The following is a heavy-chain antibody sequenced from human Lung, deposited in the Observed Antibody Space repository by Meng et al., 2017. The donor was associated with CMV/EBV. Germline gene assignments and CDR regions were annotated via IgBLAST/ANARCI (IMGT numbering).Heavy chain of an antibody. CDR3: CGTLEGGSSGTFNYLYNGIAV. J-gene: IGHJ6*02. V-gene: IGHV3-49*04. D-gene: IGHD1-7*01. CDR1: GFKFGDYA. Sequence: GGXLRLXCATSGFKFGDYAMSRVRQAPGKGLEWVGFVRSRVFGGRTKFAASVGGRFSISRDNSKDIVFLEMNSLNLEYSAVYYCCGTLEGGSSGTFNYLYNGIAVXDQGXTVTVSS. CDR2: VRSRVFGGRT.